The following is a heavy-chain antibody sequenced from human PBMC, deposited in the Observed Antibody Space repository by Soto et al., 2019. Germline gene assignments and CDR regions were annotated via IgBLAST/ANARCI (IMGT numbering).Heavy chain of an antibody. CDR2: IIPIFGSA. V-gene: IGHV1-69*13. CDR3: ARAFASNKYYFDS. CDR1: GGTFNSYI. D-gene: IGHD3-3*02. Sequence: SVKVSCKTSGGTFNSYIITWVRQAPGQGLEWTGGIIPIFGSADYAPKLQGRVTITADESTSTAYMELSSLRSEDTAVYYCARAFASNKYYFDSWGQGTQVTVSS. J-gene: IGHJ4*02.